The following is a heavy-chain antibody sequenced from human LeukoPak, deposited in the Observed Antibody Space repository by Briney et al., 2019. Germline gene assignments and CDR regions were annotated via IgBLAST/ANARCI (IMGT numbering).Heavy chain of an antibody. V-gene: IGHV5-51*01. CDR2: IYPADSDI. CDR3: ARHGPGYSSSYSFDY. Sequence: GESLKISCKGSGYSINNYWIGWVRQMPGKGLEWMGIIYPADSDIRYSPSFQGQVTISADKSISTAYLQWSSLKASDTAMYYCARHGPGYSSSYSFDYWGQGTLVTVSS. J-gene: IGHJ4*02. D-gene: IGHD6-13*01. CDR1: GYSINNYW.